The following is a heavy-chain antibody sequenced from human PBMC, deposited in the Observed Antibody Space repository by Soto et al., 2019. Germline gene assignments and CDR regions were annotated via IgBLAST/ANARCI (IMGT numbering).Heavy chain of an antibody. CDR3: AKSPGMYYYDSSGYYHYDY. D-gene: IGHD3-22*01. CDR1: GFTFNNYA. J-gene: IGHJ4*02. Sequence: GGSLRLSCAASGFTFNNYALSWVRQAPGKGLEWVSGISGSGVSTYYADSVKGRFTISRDNSKNTLYLQMNSLRAEDTAVYYCAKSPGMYYYDSSGYYHYDYWAQGTLVTVSS. V-gene: IGHV3-23*01. CDR2: ISGSGVST.